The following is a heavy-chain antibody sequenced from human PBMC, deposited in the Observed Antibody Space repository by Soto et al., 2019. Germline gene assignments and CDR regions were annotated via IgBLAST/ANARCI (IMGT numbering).Heavy chain of an antibody. V-gene: IGHV1-2*04. Sequence: ASVKVSCKASGYTFSGYYMHWVRQAPGQGLEWMGWINPNSGGTNYPQKFQGWVTMTRDTSISTAYMELSRLRSDDTAVYYCARAYGEDYFYMDVWAKGTTVTVSS. CDR1: GYTFSGYY. CDR2: INPNSGGT. D-gene: IGHD4-17*01. CDR3: ARAYGEDYFYMDV. J-gene: IGHJ6*03.